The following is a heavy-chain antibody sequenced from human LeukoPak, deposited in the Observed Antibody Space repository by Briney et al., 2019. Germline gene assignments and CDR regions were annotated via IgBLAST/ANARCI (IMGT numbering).Heavy chain of an antibody. Sequence: GGSLRLSCAASGFTFSNYAMSWVRQAPGKGLEWVSGIGGNGITSYADSVKGRFTISRDNSKNTLYLQMNSLRAEDTAVYYCAKKHSESSGCLDSWGQGTLVTVSS. CDR2: IGGNGIT. J-gene: IGHJ5*01. CDR1: GFTFSNYA. CDR3: AKKHSESSGCLDS. D-gene: IGHD3-22*01. V-gene: IGHV3-23*01.